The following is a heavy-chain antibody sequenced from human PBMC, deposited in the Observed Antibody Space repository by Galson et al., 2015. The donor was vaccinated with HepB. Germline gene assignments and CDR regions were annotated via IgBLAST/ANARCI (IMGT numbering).Heavy chain of an antibody. CDR2: ISYDGSNK. V-gene: IGHV3-30-3*01. Sequence: SLRLSCAASGFTFSTYAMHWVRQAPGKGLEWVAVISYDGSNKYYADSVKGRFTISRDNSKNTLYVEMNSLRAEDTAVYSCARGSSSSGYYQRYMDVWGKGTAVTVSS. D-gene: IGHD6-6*01. CDR1: GFTFSTYA. CDR3: ARGSSSSGYYQRYMDV. J-gene: IGHJ6*03.